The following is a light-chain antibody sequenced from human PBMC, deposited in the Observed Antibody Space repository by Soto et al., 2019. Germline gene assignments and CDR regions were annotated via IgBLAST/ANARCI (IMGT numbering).Light chain of an antibody. CDR1: QTISSSY. Sequence: EIVLTQSPGTLSLSPGERATLSCRASQTISSSYLAWYQQKPGQAPRLLIYGASSRATGIPDRFNGSGSGTDFNLTISRLEPEDFVVYYCQQYGSSPRTFGQGTKVDIK. V-gene: IGKV3-20*01. CDR3: QQYGSSPRT. J-gene: IGKJ1*01. CDR2: GAS.